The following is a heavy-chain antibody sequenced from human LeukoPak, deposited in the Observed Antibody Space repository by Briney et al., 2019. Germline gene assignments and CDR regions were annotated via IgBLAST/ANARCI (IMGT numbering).Heavy chain of an antibody. J-gene: IGHJ5*02. D-gene: IGHD6-6*01. V-gene: IGHV4-34*08. Sequence: PGGSLRLSCAASGITFSNAWMTWIRQPPGKGLEWIGEINHSGSTNYNPSLKSRVTISVDTSKNQFSLKLSSVTAADTAVYYCATTPSEYKRYNWFDPWGQGTLVTVSS. CDR1: GITFSNAW. CDR3: ATTPSEYKRYNWFDP. CDR2: INHSGST.